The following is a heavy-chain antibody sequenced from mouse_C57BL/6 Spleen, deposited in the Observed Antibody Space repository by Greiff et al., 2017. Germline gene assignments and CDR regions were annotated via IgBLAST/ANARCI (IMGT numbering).Heavy chain of an antibody. J-gene: IGHJ3*01. CDR3: TRYYYGSRFAY. V-gene: IGHV1-15*01. Sequence: QVQLQQSGAELVRPGASVTLSCKASGYTFTDYEMHWVKQTPVHGLEWIGAIDPETGGTAYNQKFKGKAILTADKSSSTAYMELRSLTSEDSAVYYCTRYYYGSRFAYWGQGTLVTVSA. CDR2: IDPETGGT. CDR1: GYTFTDYE. D-gene: IGHD1-1*01.